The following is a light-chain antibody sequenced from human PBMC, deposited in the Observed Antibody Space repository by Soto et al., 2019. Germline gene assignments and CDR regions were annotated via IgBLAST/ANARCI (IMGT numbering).Light chain of an antibody. V-gene: IGLV2-14*01. CDR1: SSDVGGYNY. CDR3: SSYTSSSTYVV. CDR2: DVS. J-gene: IGLJ2*01. Sequence: QSALTQPASVSGSPGQSITISCTGTSSDVGGYNYVSWYQEHPGKGPKLMIYDVSNRPSGVSNRFSGSKSGNTASLTISGLQDEDEADYYCSSYTSSSTYVVFGGGTKLTVL.